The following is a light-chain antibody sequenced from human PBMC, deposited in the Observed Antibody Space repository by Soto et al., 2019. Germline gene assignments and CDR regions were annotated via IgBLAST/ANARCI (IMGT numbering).Light chain of an antibody. CDR1: SSDVGGYNH. CDR2: DVT. V-gene: IGLV2-11*01. J-gene: IGLJ1*01. CDR3: SSYAGSFTCV. Sequence: QSALTQPRSVSGSPGQSVTISCTGSSSDVGGYNHVSWYQQHPGKVPKLMIYDVTKRPSGVPDRFSGSKSDNTASLTISGLQAEDEGDYYCSSYAGSFTCVFGTGTKLTVL.